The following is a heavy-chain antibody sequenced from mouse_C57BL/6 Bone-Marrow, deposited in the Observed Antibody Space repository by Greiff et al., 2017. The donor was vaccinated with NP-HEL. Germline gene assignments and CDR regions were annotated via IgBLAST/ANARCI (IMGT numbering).Heavy chain of an antibody. D-gene: IGHD1-1*01. CDR2: IDPEDGDT. V-gene: IGHV14-1*01. CDR1: GFNIKDYY. CDR3: TLYYGSSYVYWYFDV. J-gene: IGHJ1*03. Sequence: EVKLQESGAELVRPGASVKLSCTASGFNIKDYYMHWVKQRPEQGLEWIGRIDPEDGDTEYAPKFQGKATMTADTSSNTAYLQLSSLTSEDTAVYYCTLYYGSSYVYWYFDVWGTGTTVTVSS.